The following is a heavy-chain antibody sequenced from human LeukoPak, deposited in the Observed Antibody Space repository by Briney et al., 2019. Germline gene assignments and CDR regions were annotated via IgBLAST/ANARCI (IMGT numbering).Heavy chain of an antibody. Sequence: GASVKVSCKASGYTFTSYGISWVRQAPGQGLEWMGWISAYNGNTNYAQKLQGRVTMTTDTSTSTAYMELRSLRSDDTAAYFCARLIVAGGDNWFDPWGQGTLVTVSS. CDR1: GYTFTSYG. V-gene: IGHV1-18*01. D-gene: IGHD2-21*01. CDR3: ARLIVAGGDNWFDP. CDR2: ISAYNGNT. J-gene: IGHJ5*02.